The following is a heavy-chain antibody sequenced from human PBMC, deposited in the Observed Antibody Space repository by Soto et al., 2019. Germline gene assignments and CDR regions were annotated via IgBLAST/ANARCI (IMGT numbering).Heavy chain of an antibody. V-gene: IGHV4-4*07. D-gene: IGHD1-26*01. Sequence: SETLSLTCTVSGGSISSYYWCWIRQSAGKGLEWIGHIYTSGSTNCNPSLKSRVTMSVDTSKNQFSLKLSSVTAADTAVHYCARGVVRAVGATTHLDPWGQGTLVTV. J-gene: IGHJ5*02. CDR1: GGSISSYY. CDR2: IYTSGST. CDR3: ARGVVRAVGATTHLDP.